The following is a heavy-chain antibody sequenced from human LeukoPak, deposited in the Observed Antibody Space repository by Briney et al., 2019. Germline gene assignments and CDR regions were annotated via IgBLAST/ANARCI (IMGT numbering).Heavy chain of an antibody. D-gene: IGHD3-16*01. CDR2: IFYSGGT. Sequence: SETLSLTCTVSGSSISSYYWSWIRQPPGKGLEWIGYIFYSGGTNYNPSLKSRVTMSVDTSKTQFSLKLSSVTAADTAVYYCARGVGLHVYYFDYWGQGSLVTVSS. CDR3: ARGVGLHVYYFDY. CDR1: GSSISSYY. J-gene: IGHJ4*02. V-gene: IGHV4-59*01.